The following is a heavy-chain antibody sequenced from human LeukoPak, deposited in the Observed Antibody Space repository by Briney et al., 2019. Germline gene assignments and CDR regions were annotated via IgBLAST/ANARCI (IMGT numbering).Heavy chain of an antibody. V-gene: IGHV4-4*07. Sequence: SETLSLTCTVSGGSISSYYWSWIRQPPGKGLEWLGRIYNSGSANYNPSLKSRVTMSVETSKNQFSLKLSSVTAADTAVYYCARAPWGGRSSFDYWGQGTLLTVSS. CDR2: IYNSGSA. CDR1: GGSISSYY. CDR3: ARAPWGGRSSFDY. D-gene: IGHD6-6*01. J-gene: IGHJ4*02.